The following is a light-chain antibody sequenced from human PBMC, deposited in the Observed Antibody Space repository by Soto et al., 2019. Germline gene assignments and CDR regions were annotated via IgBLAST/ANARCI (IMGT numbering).Light chain of an antibody. J-gene: IGKJ1*01. CDR3: PQYGSSPGGT. V-gene: IGKV3-20*01. CDR2: GAS. CDR1: QSVSSN. Sequence: EIVLTQSPATLSVSPGERATLSCRASQSVSSNLAWYQQKPGQAPRLLIYGASSRATGIPDRFSGSGSGTDFTLTISRLEPEDFAVYYCPQYGSSPGGTFGQGTKV.